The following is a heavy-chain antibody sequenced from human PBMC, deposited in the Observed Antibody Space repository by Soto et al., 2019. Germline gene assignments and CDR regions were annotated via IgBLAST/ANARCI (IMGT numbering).Heavy chain of an antibody. J-gene: IGHJ3*02. CDR2: ISGSGGST. Sequence: AGGSLRLSCAASGFTFSSYAMSWVRQAPGKGLEWVSAISGSGGSTYYADSVKGRFTISRDNSKNTLYLQMNSLRAEDTAVYYCATTVVTYPGAFDIWGQGTMVTVSS. V-gene: IGHV3-23*01. CDR1: GFTFSSYA. D-gene: IGHD2-15*01. CDR3: ATTVVTYPGAFDI.